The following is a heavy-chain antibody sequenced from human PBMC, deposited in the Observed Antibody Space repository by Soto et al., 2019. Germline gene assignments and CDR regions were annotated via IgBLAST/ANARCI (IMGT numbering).Heavy chain of an antibody. CDR3: ARDSGYAKDYYYYYGMDV. V-gene: IGHV1-18*04. D-gene: IGHD5-12*01. Sequence: SEKVARKASVYTLSSSGISFVRRAPGQSLEWMGWISAYNGNTNHAQKPQGRVTMTTDTSRSTAYMERRTLRSDDTAVYYCARDSGYAKDYYYYYGMDVWGQGTTGTVSS. J-gene: IGHJ6*02. CDR2: ISAYNGNT. CDR1: VYTLSSSG.